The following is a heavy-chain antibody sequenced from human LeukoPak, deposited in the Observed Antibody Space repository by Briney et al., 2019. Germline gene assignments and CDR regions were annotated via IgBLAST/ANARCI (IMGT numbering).Heavy chain of an antibody. CDR2: IGTAGDT. D-gene: IGHD3-9*01. CDR1: GFTSSSYD. J-gene: IGHJ6*02. V-gene: IGHV3-13*01. Sequence: PGGSLRLSCAASGFTSSSYDMHWVHQATGKGLEWVSAIGTAGDTYYPGSVKGRFTISRENAKNSLYLQMNSLRAGDTAVYYCARGGKYYDILTGYYPPHYGMDVWGQGTTVTVSS. CDR3: ARGGKYYDILTGYYPPHYGMDV.